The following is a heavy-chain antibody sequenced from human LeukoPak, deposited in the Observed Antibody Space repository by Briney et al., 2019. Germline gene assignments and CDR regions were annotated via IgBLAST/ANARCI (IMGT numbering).Heavy chain of an antibody. J-gene: IGHJ6*03. CDR2: IMPLFGTA. V-gene: IGHV1-69*05. Sequence: ASVKVSCKTSGGTFNSYAISWVRQAPGQGLEWMGGIMPLFGTANYAQEFQGRVTFTTDESASTAYMEVSSLRSEDTAVYYCASGSLGDGYGVGDYYQYMDVWGKGTTVTVSS. CDR1: GGTFNSYA. D-gene: IGHD5-24*01. CDR3: ASGSLGDGYGVGDYYQYMDV.